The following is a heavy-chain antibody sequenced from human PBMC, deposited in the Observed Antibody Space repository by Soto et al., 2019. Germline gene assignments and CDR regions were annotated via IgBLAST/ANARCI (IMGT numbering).Heavy chain of an antibody. J-gene: IGHJ6*02. Sequence: QVQLQESGPGLVKPSETLSLTCSVSGGSITSHYCSWFRQPPGKGLEWIGYIHHSSSTSYNPSLKSRVTMSVDTSKNQFSLKVSSVTAADTALYYCARQGFGQLHGLVDVWGPGTTVTVSS. CDR2: IHHSSST. D-gene: IGHD3-10*01. CDR3: ARQGFGQLHGLVDV. V-gene: IGHV4-59*08. CDR1: GGSITSHY.